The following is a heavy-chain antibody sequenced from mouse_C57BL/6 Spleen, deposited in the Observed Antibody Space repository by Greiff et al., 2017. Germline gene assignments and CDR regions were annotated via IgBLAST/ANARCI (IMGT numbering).Heavy chain of an antibody. CDR3: ARSAGYPDWYFDV. J-gene: IGHJ1*03. CDR1: GYTFTSYW. D-gene: IGHD2-2*01. Sequence: QVQLQQPGAELVRPGSSVKLSCKASGYTFTSYWMHWVKQRPIQGLEWIGNIDPSDSETHYNQKFKDKATLTVDKSSSTAYMQRSSLTSEDSAVYYCARSAGYPDWYFDVWGTGTTVTVSS. CDR2: IDPSDSET. V-gene: IGHV1-52*01.